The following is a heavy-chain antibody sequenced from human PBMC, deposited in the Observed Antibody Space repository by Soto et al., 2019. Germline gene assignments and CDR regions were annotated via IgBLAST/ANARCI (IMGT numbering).Heavy chain of an antibody. J-gene: IGHJ6*02. CDR1: GYTFTSYD. D-gene: IGHD2-8*01. Sequence: ASVKVSCKASGYTFTSYDINWVRQATGQGLEWMGWMNPNSGNTGYAQKFQGRVTMTRNTSISTAYMELSSLRSEDTAVYYCARGDSRRGYCTNGVCYYYYYGMDVWGQGTTVTVSS. V-gene: IGHV1-8*01. CDR3: ARGDSRRGYCTNGVCYYYYYGMDV. CDR2: MNPNSGNT.